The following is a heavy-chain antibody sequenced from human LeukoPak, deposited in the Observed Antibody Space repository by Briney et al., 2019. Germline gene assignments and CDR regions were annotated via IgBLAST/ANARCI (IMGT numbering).Heavy chain of an antibody. Sequence: ASMKVSCKASGYTFTSYDINWVRQATGQGLEWMGWMNPNSGNTDYAQKFQGRVTITRNTSISTAYMELSSLRSEDTAVYYCAIHKQEVATESQRAYYFDYWGQGTLVTVSS. V-gene: IGHV1-8*03. CDR2: MNPNSGNT. J-gene: IGHJ4*02. CDR3: AIHKQEVATESQRAYYFDY. D-gene: IGHD2-15*01. CDR1: GYTFTSYD.